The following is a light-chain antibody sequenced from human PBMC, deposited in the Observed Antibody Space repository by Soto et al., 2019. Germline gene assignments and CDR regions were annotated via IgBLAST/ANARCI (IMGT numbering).Light chain of an antibody. CDR3: TSYTSSNTRWV. CDR1: SSDIGGYNY. V-gene: IGLV2-14*03. CDR2: DVN. J-gene: IGLJ3*02. Sequence: QSALTQPASVSGSPGQSITISCTGTSSDIGGYNYVSWYQQHPGKAPKLIIYDVNDRPSGVSNRFSGSKSGNTASLTISGLQAEDEADYYCTSYTSSNTRWVFGGGTKLTVL.